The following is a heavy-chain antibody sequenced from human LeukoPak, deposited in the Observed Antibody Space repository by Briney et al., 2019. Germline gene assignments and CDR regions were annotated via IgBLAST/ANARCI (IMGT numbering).Heavy chain of an antibody. CDR3: ALRGRDTAMGDYYYYGMDV. CDR2: ISAYNGNT. J-gene: IGHJ6*02. CDR1: GYTFTSYG. D-gene: IGHD5-18*01. V-gene: IGHV1-18*01. Sequence: ASVKVSCKASGYTFTSYGISWVRQATGQGLEWMGWISAYNGNTNYAQKLQGRVTMTTDTSTSTAYMELRSLRSDDTAVYYCALRGRDTAMGDYYYYGMDVWGQGTTVTVSS.